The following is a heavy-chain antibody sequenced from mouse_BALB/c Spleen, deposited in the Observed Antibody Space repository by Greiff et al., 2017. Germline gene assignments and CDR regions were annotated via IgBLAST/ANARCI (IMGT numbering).Heavy chain of an antibody. J-gene: IGHJ4*01. CDR2: ISSGGST. CDR3: AREGYYGSSYDYYYAMDY. V-gene: IGHV5-6-5*01. CDR1: GFTFSSYA. D-gene: IGHD1-1*01. Sequence: LQQSGGGLVKPGGSLKLSCAASGFTFSSYAMSWVRQTPEKRLEWVASISSGGSTYYPDSVKGRFTISRDNARNILYLQMSSLRSEDTAMYYCAREGYYGSSYDYYYAMDYWGQGTSVTVSS.